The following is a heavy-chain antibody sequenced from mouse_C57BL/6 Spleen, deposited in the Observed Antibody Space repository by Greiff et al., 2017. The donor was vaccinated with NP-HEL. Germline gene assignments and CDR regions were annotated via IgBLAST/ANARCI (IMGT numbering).Heavy chain of an antibody. CDR2: INPGSGGT. CDR3: ARQGHSHGAMDY. V-gene: IGHV1-54*01. J-gene: IGHJ4*01. CDR1: GYAFTNYL. Sequence: VQLQESGAELVRPGTSVKVSCKASGYAFTNYLIEWVKQRPGQGLEWIGVINPGSGGTNYNEKFKGKATLTADKSSSTAYMQLSSLTSEDSAVYFCARQGHSHGAMDYWGQGTSVTVSS.